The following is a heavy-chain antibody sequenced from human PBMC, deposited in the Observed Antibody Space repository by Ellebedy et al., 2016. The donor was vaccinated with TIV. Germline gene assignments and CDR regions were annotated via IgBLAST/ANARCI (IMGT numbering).Heavy chain of an antibody. CDR3: ARARLDWNWFDP. J-gene: IGHJ5*02. CDR1: GFTFSSYN. V-gene: IGHV3-48*01. Sequence: GESLKISXAASGFTFSSYNMNWVRQAPGKGLEWVSYISSVLTIYYADSVKGRSTISRDNSKNTLYLQMNSLRAEDTAVYYCARARLDWNWFDPWGQGTLVTVSS. CDR2: ISSVLTI. D-gene: IGHD3-9*01.